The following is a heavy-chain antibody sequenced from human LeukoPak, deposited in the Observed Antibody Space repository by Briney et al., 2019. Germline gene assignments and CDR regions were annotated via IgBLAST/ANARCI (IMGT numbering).Heavy chain of an antibody. V-gene: IGHV4-31*03. J-gene: IGHJ4*02. D-gene: IGHD3-22*01. CDR2: IYYSGST. CDR3: ARAYYDSSGYYYPLNPYFDH. CDR1: GGSISSGGYY. Sequence: PSQTLSLTCTVSGGSISSGGYYWSWIRQHPGKGLEWIGYIYYSGSTYYNPSLKSRVTISVDTSKNQFSLKLSSVTAADTAVYYCARAYYDSSGYYYPLNPYFDHWGQGTLVTVSS.